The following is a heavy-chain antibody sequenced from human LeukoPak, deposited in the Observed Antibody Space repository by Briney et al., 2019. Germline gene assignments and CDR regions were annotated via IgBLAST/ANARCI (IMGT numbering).Heavy chain of an antibody. CDR1: GFTFSSYG. CDR3: ARDQRYFDWLPADYYYYYYMDV. V-gene: IGHV3-21*01. CDR2: ISSSSSYI. J-gene: IGHJ6*03. D-gene: IGHD3-9*01. Sequence: PGGSLRLSCAASGFTFSSYGMHWVRQAPGKGLEWVSSISSSSSYIYYADSVKGRFTISRDNAKNSLYLQMNSLRAEDTAVYYCARDQRYFDWLPADYYYYYYMDVWGKGTTVTISS.